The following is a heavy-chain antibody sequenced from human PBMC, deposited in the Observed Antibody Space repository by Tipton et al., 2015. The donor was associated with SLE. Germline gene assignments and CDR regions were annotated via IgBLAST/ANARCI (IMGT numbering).Heavy chain of an antibody. CDR1: GGSISTGGYY. CDR3: ARDLASSYGIDV. D-gene: IGHD2-15*01. CDR2: IYNSGGT. Sequence: LRLSCTVSGGSISTGGYYWSWIRQHPGKGLEWIGYIYNSGGTDYNPSLKSRVTISADTSKNHFSLNLSSVTAADTAVYYCARDLASSYGIDVWGQGTTVTVSS. J-gene: IGHJ6*02. V-gene: IGHV4-31*03.